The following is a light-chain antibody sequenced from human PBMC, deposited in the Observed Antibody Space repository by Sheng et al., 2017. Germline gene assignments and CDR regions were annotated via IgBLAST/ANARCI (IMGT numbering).Light chain of an antibody. CDR3: MQALQTRT. Sequence: DIVMTQSPLYLPVTPGEPASISCRSSQSLLHTNGFNYVDWYLQKPGQSPQLLIYWGSKRAAGVPDRFSGSGSGTDFTLKISRVEPDDVGIYYCMQALQTRTFGPGTKVDIK. CDR2: WGS. V-gene: IGKV2-28*01. CDR1: QSLLHTNGFNY. J-gene: IGKJ3*01.